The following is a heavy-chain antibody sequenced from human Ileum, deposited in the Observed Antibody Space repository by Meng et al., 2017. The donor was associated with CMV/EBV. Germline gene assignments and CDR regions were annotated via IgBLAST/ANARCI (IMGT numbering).Heavy chain of an antibody. CDR3: ARGQTVRGFEY. Sequence: HGDLRGQGPGLVKPSESLSLTCTVSTASISPYYGNWIRQPAGKGLEWIGRIYPGGPTDYNPSLKSRVTMSVDTSKNQFFLNLSSVTAADTAVYYWARGQTVRGFEYWGLGILVTVSS. V-gene: IGHV4-4*07. J-gene: IGHJ4*02. D-gene: IGHD3-10*01. CDR1: TASISPYY. CDR2: IYPGGPT.